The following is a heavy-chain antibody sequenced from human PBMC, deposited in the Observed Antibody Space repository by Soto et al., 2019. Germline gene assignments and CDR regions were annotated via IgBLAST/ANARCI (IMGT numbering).Heavy chain of an antibody. CDR3: ARAPTYDSSGYNDY. Sequence: GGSLRLSCAASGFTFSSYAMHWVRQAPGKGLEWVAVISYDGSNKYYADSVKGRFTILRDNSKNTLYLQMNSLRAEDTAVYYCARAPTYDSSGYNDYWGQGTLVTVSS. J-gene: IGHJ4*02. CDR2: ISYDGSNK. CDR1: GFTFSSYA. D-gene: IGHD3-22*01. V-gene: IGHV3-30-3*01.